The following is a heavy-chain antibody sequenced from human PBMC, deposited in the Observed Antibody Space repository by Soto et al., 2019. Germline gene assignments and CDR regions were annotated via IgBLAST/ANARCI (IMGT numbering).Heavy chain of an antibody. D-gene: IGHD6-19*01. CDR2: VSDSGTT. CDR3: ARGTGYTSGWYEFDDY. V-gene: IGHV4-59*08. CDR1: GSSSRTYY. J-gene: IGHJ4*02. Sequence: PSETLSLTCTVSGSSSRTYYWTWVRQTPGKGLEWIGYVSDSGTTKYSPSLKSRLTISIDTSKNQFTLKLNSVTAADTAMYYCARGTGYTSGWYEFDDYWGQGTLVTVSS.